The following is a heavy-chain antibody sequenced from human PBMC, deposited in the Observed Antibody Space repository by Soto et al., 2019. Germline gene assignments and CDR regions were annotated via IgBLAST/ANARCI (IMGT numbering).Heavy chain of an antibody. D-gene: IGHD6-19*01. Sequence: QVQLQESGPGLVKPSGTLSLTCAVSGDSVSSPYYWCWVRQPPGKGLALIGEVFHTGTTSYNPSLRSRVTISMDKSINQFSLDLSSVTAADTAVYYCARSAGWYAVHSWGPGTLVIVSS. CDR3: ARSAGWYAVHS. J-gene: IGHJ4*02. V-gene: IGHV4-4*02. CDR2: VFHTGTT. CDR1: GDSVSSPYY.